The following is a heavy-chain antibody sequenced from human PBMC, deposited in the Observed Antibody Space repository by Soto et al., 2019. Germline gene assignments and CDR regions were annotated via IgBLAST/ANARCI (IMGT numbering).Heavy chain of an antibody. CDR1: GGSIGRYY. J-gene: IGHJ6*02. Sequence: SETLSLTCTVAGGSIGRYYGSWSRQPPGKGLEWIGYIYYSGSTNYNPSLKSRVTISVDKSKNQFSVKLSSVTAADTAVYYCARDWPSIAVAGRGYDDYYGMDVWGQGTTVTVSS. D-gene: IGHD6-19*01. CDR2: IYYSGST. CDR3: ARDWPSIAVAGRGYDDYYGMDV. V-gene: IGHV4-59*01.